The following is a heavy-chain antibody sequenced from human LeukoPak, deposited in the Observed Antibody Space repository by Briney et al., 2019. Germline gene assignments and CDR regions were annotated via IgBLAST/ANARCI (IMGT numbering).Heavy chain of an antibody. D-gene: IGHD3-22*01. J-gene: IGHJ5*02. CDR1: GGSFSGYY. CDR2: INHSGST. Sequence: SETLSLTCAVYGGSFSGYYWSWIRQPPGKGLEWIGEINHSGSTNYNPSLKSRVTISVDTSKNQFSLKLSSVTAADTAVYYCARESSGYYLRFWFDPWGQGTLVTISS. V-gene: IGHV4-34*01. CDR3: ARESSGYYLRFWFDP.